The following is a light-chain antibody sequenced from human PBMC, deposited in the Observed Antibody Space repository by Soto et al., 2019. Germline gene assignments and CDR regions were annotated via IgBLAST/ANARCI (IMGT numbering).Light chain of an antibody. CDR2: ANI. V-gene: IGLV1-40*01. CDR1: SNIGAGYD. Sequence: QSVLTQPPSVSGAPGQRVTISCSNIGAGYDVHWYQQLPGTAPKLLIYANINRPSGVPDRFSGSKSGTSASLAITGLQAEDEADYYCQSYGNFLNWVFGGATKLTVL. CDR3: QSYGNFLNWV. J-gene: IGLJ3*02.